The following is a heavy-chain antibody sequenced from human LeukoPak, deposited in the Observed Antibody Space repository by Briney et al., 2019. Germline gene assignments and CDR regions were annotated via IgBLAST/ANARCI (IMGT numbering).Heavy chain of an antibody. CDR2: IIPIFRTA. J-gene: IGHJ4*02. CDR1: GGTFRSFA. CDR3: ARALRYYSDSSGYAFDY. V-gene: IGHV1-69*01. Sequence: GSSVKVSCKASGGTFRSFATSWVRQAPGQGLECMGGIIPIFRTANYAQKFQGRVTITADESTSTAYMELSSLRSEDTAVYYCARALRYYSDSSGYAFDYWGQGTLVTVSS. D-gene: IGHD3-22*01.